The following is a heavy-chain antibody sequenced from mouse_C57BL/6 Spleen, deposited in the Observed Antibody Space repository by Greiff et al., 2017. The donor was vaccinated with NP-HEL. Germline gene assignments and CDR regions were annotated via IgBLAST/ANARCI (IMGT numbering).Heavy chain of an antibody. D-gene: IGHD2-5*01. J-gene: IGHJ4*01. CDR3: ARLHSNFYAMDY. Sequence: EVHLVESGGDLVKPGGSLKLSCAASGFTFSSYGMSWVRQTPDKRLEWVATISSGGSYTYYPDSVKGRFTISRDNAKNTLYLQMSSLKSEDTAMYYCARLHSNFYAMDYWGQGTSVTVSS. V-gene: IGHV5-6*01. CDR1: GFTFSSYG. CDR2: ISSGGSYT.